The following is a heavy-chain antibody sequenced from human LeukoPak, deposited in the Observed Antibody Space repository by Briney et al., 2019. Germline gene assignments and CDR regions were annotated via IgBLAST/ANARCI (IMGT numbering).Heavy chain of an antibody. CDR3: ARAYGSGSFDAFDI. CDR2: TYPGDSDT. CDR1: EYKFTNYW. Sequence: GESLKISCVASEYKFTNYWIGWVRQMSGKGLEWMGVTYPGDSDTTYSPSFQGQVTISADKSISTAYLQWSSLRASDTAMYYCARAYGSGSFDAFDIWGQGTMVTVSS. D-gene: IGHD3-10*01. V-gene: IGHV5-51*01. J-gene: IGHJ3*02.